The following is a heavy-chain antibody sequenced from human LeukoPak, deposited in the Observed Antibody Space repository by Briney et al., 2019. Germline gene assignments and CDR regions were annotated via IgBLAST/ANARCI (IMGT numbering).Heavy chain of an antibody. Sequence: GGSLRLSCAASGFTVSSNYMSWVRQAPGKGLEWVSVIYSGGSTYYADSVKGRFTISRDNSKNTLYLQMNSLRAEDTAVCYCARESRGDFWSGYYFDYWGQGTLVTVSS. CDR3: ARESRGDFWSGYYFDY. V-gene: IGHV3-53*01. D-gene: IGHD3-3*01. CDR1: GFTVSSNY. CDR2: IYSGGST. J-gene: IGHJ4*02.